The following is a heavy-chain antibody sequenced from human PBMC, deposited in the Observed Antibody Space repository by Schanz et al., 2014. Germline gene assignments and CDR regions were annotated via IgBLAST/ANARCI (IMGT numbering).Heavy chain of an antibody. V-gene: IGHV3-23*04. J-gene: IGHJ4*02. CDR3: AKDPSHGDYDYYFDY. Sequence: VQLVESGGGVVQPGRSLRLSCAASGFTFNSYAMTWVRQAPGKGLEWVSSISHSGGSKYYADSVKGRFTISRDNSENTLYLQMNSLSADDTAVFYCAKDPSHGDYDYYFDYWGQGTLXTVSS. CDR1: GFTFNSYA. CDR2: ISHSGGSK. D-gene: IGHD3-22*01.